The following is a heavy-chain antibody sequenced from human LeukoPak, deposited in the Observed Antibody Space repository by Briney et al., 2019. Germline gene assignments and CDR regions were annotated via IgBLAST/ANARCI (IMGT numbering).Heavy chain of an antibody. D-gene: IGHD5-12*01. CDR1: GGSISSYY. V-gene: IGHV4-59*08. Sequence: ETLSLTCTVSGGSISSYYWSWIRQPPGKGLEWIGYIYYSGSTNYNPSLKSRVTISVDTSKNQFSLKLSSVTAADTAVYYCARHGYSGYDYWFDPWGQGTLVTVSS. CDR3: ARHGYSGYDYWFDP. J-gene: IGHJ5*02. CDR2: IYYSGST.